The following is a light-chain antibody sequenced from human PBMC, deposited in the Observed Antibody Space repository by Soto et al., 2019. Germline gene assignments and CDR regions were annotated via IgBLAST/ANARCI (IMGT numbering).Light chain of an antibody. J-gene: IGKJ4*01. CDR2: WAS. CDR1: QSVLYSSNNKNY. Sequence: DIVMTQSPDSLAVSLGERATINCKSSQSVLYSSNNKNYLAWYQQKPGQPPKLLIYWASTREFGVPDRFSGSGSGTDFTLTIRRLQAEDVAVYYCQQYYSTPLTFGGGTKVEIK. CDR3: QQYYSTPLT. V-gene: IGKV4-1*01.